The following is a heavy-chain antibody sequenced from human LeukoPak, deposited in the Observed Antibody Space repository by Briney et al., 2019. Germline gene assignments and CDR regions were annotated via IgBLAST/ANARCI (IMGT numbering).Heavy chain of an antibody. CDR2: LNNDGTDT. V-gene: IGHV3-74*01. CDR3: ARGPSENNGDVAN. CDR1: GFTFSSDW. J-gene: IGHJ4*02. Sequence: GGSLRLSCAASGFTFSSDWMHWVRQAPGKGLFWVARLNNDGTDTYYADSVKGRFAISRDNAKNTVYLQMNSLTAEDTAVYYCARGPSENNGDVANWGQGTLVTVSS. D-gene: IGHD1-14*01.